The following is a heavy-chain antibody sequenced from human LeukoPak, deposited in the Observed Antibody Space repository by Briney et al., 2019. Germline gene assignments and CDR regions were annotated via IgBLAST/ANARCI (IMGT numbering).Heavy chain of an antibody. Sequence: GGSLRLSCEASGFTFTTYSMTWVRQAPGKGLEWVANIKQDGSEKYYVDSVKGRFTISRDNAKNSLYLQMNSLRAEDTAVYYCARDYYDSSGYPRGFFLRFYYFDYWGQGALVTVSS. D-gene: IGHD3-22*01. V-gene: IGHV3-7*01. CDR2: IKQDGSEK. J-gene: IGHJ4*02. CDR3: ARDYYDSSGYPRGFFLRFYYFDY. CDR1: GFTFTTYS.